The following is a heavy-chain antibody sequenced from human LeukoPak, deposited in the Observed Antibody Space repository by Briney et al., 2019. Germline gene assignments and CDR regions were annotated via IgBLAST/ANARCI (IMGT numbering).Heavy chain of an antibody. V-gene: IGHV4-39*07. CDR2: VYYGGNT. Sequence: PSETLSLTCSVSGGSISRSSYYWGWIRQPPGKGPEWIGSVYYGGNTYYNPSLKSRVTISVDTSKNQFSLKLSSVTAADTAVYFCARGFRGDNFDYWGQGTLVTVSS. CDR3: ARGFRGDNFDY. D-gene: IGHD7-27*01. CDR1: GGSISRSSYY. J-gene: IGHJ4*02.